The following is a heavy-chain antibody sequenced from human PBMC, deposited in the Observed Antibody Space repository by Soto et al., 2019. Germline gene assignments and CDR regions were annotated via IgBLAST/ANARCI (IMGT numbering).Heavy chain of an antibody. D-gene: IGHD6-13*01. J-gene: IGHJ5*02. Sequence: EVQLVESGGGLVQPGGSLRLSCAASGFTFSSYWMSWVRQTPGKGLEWVANIKQDGSEKYYVDPVKGRFTISRDNAKNSLQLQMNCMGVEDPAVYYCSRDGPLYSPTSGWFGPWGQGTVVTVSP. CDR2: IKQDGSEK. V-gene: IGHV3-7*01. CDR1: GFTFSSYW. CDR3: SRDGPLYSPTSGWFGP.